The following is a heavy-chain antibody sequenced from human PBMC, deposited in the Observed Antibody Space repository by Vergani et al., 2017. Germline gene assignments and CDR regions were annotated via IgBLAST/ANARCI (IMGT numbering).Heavy chain of an antibody. CDR3: GRQRPGSGWSPGDFDD. CDR2: IYYSGLT. V-gene: IGHV4-39*01. J-gene: IGHJ4*02. CDR1: ADSISSGSYY. D-gene: IGHD6-19*01. Sequence: QLQLQQSGPGLVKPSETLFLTCTVSADSISSGSYYWGWIRQPPGKSLEWIGSIYYSGLTHYNLSLKSRVAISVDTSKNQFSLKLTAMTAADTAVYFCGRQRPGSGWSPGDFDDWGQGILVTVSS.